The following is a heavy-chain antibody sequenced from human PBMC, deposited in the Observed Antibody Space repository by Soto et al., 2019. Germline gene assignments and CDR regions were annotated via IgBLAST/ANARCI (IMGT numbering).Heavy chain of an antibody. D-gene: IGHD3-10*01. CDR2: INGGSGNT. CDR3: ARVPPWGNSAGDYYIQHYDS. Sequence: QVQLVQSGAEVKRPGASVTVSCKSSGFTFTSYAIHWLRQAPGQRPQWMGWINGGSGNTKYSQDFQGRVTFTRDTFATTAYSEISSLRSEDTAVYYCARVPPWGNSAGDYYIQHYDSWGQGTPVTVSS. CDR1: GFTFTSYA. J-gene: IGHJ4*02. V-gene: IGHV1-3*01.